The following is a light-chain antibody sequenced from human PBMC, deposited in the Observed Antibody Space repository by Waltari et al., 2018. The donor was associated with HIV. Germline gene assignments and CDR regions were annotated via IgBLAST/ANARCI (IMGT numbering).Light chain of an antibody. J-gene: IGKJ1*01. CDR1: QSTSGW. CDR2: RAS. Sequence: DIQITQSPSTLSASVGDRVTITCRPSQSTSGWWDWYQQKPGKAPKLLIYRASSLASGVPSRFSGSGSGSEFTLTISSLQPDDFATYYCQQYNTNSPRTFGQGTKVEIK. V-gene: IGKV1-5*03. CDR3: QQYNTNSPRT.